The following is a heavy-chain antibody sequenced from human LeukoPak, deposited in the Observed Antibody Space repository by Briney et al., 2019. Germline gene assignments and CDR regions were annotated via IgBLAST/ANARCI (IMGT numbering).Heavy chain of an antibody. D-gene: IGHD4-11*01. Sequence: SETLSLTCAVYGGPFSGYYWSWIRQPPGKGLEWIGEINHSGSTNYNPSLKSRVTISVDTSKNQFSLKLSSVTAADTAVYYCARASTVIRYYYYYGMDVWGQGTTVTVSS. J-gene: IGHJ6*02. CDR3: ARASTVIRYYYYYGMDV. CDR1: GGPFSGYY. CDR2: INHSGST. V-gene: IGHV4-34*01.